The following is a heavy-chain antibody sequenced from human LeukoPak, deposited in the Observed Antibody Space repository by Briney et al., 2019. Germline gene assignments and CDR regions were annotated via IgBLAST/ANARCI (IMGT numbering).Heavy chain of an antibody. CDR2: ISGSDGST. Sequence: GGSLRLSCAASGFTFSSYAMTWFRQAPGKGLEWVSSISGSDGSTYYADSVKGRFTISRDNSKNTLYLQMNSLRAEDTAVYYCAYMRGLYYGIDYWGQGTLVTVSS. CDR1: GFTFSSYA. D-gene: IGHD3-10*01. V-gene: IGHV3-23*01. CDR3: AYMRGLYYGIDY. J-gene: IGHJ4*02.